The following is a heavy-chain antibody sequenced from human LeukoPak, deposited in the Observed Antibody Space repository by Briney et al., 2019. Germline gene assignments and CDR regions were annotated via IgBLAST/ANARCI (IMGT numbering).Heavy chain of an antibody. Sequence: PGGSLRLSCSASAFTFSSYAMHWVRQAPGKGLEYVSAITSNGGGTYYADSVKGRFTISRDNSKNTLYLQMRSLRVEDTALYYCVKPSGSAGYGYYFDYWGQGTLVTVSS. V-gene: IGHV3-64D*08. CDR3: VKPSGSAGYGYYFDY. CDR2: ITSNGGGT. D-gene: IGHD5-12*01. CDR1: AFTFSSYA. J-gene: IGHJ4*02.